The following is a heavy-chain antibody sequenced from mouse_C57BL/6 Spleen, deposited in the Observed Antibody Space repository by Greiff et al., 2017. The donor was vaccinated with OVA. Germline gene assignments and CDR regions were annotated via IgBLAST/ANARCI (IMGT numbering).Heavy chain of an antibody. Sequence: EVKLVESGGGLVKPGGSLKLSCAASGFTFSSYAMSWVRQTPEKRLEWVATISDGGSYTYYPDNVKGRFTISRDNAKNNLYLQMSHLKSEDTAMYYCARDGGQLRLEYFDYWGQGTTLTVSS. V-gene: IGHV5-4*01. J-gene: IGHJ2*01. CDR1: GFTFSSYA. D-gene: IGHD3-2*02. CDR2: ISDGGSYT. CDR3: ARDGGQLRLEYFDY.